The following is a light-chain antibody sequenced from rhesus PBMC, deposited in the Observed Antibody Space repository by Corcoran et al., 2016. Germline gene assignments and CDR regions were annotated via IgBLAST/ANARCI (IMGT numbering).Light chain of an antibody. Sequence: DIVLTQSPDSLAVSLGERVTINCKSSQSLFYSSNNENYLAWYQQKPGQPPRLPIYWASTRESGFPNRCSGGGSGTDFTVTISGRQAEDVAVYYCQQYYSSPWTFGQGTKVEIK. V-gene: IGKV4-1*01. CDR2: WAS. CDR3: QQYYSSPWT. J-gene: IGKJ1*01. CDR1: QSLFYSSNNENY.